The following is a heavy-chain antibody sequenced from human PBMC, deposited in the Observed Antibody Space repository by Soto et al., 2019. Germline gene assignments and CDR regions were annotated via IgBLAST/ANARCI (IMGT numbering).Heavy chain of an antibody. CDR2: FYWDDDP. CDR1: GFSFSADGVG. V-gene: IGHV2-5*02. Sequence: QITLKESGPTLVKPTQTLTLTCIFSGFSFSADGVGVGWIRQPPGKALEWLALFYWDDDPRYRPSLKSRLTITKDSSKNQVVLTMTNMDPLDTATYYCAHAFGGTSWPNDAFDVWGPGTVVTVSS. D-gene: IGHD3-16*01. CDR3: AHAFGGTSWPNDAFDV. J-gene: IGHJ3*01.